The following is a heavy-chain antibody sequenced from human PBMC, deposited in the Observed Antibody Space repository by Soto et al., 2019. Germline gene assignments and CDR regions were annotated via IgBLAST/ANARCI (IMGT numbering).Heavy chain of an antibody. CDR3: ARDPSEGRVGNWFES. D-gene: IGHD2-2*01. Sequence: LRLSCAASGFTFSRYGMNWLRQAPGKGLGWGASISSSTRYVYYADSVKGRFSTSRDNAKNILYLEMYGLRTEDTAVYYCARDPSEGRVGNWFESWGQGTLVTVSS. J-gene: IGHJ5*01. V-gene: IGHV3-21*06. CDR2: ISSSTRYV. CDR1: GFTFSRYG.